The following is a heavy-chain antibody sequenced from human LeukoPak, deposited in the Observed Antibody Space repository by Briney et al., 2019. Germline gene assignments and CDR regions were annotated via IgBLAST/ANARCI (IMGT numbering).Heavy chain of an antibody. D-gene: IGHD1-1*01. V-gene: IGHV3-23*01. J-gene: IGHJ5*02. Sequence: GGSLRLSCAASGFTLSNYAMSWVRQAPGKGLRWVSTIVISGGSTYYADSVKGRFTISRDNSKNTLYLQMNSLRAEDTAVYYCAKGYLNPWGQGTLVTVSS. CDR3: AKGYLNP. CDR2: IVISGGST. CDR1: GFTLSNYA.